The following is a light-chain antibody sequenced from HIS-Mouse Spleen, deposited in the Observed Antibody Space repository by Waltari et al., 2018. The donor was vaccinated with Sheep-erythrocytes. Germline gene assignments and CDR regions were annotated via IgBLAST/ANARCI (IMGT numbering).Light chain of an antibody. CDR2: DVS. CDR3: CSYAGSYNHV. J-gene: IGLJ1*01. Sequence: QSALTQPRSVSGSPGHSVTISCTGTSSDAGGYNYVSWYQQHPSKAPKLMIYDVSKRPSGVPDRFSGSKSGNTASLTISGLQAEDEADYYCCSYAGSYNHVFATGTKVTVL. V-gene: IGLV2-11*01. CDR1: SSDAGGYNY.